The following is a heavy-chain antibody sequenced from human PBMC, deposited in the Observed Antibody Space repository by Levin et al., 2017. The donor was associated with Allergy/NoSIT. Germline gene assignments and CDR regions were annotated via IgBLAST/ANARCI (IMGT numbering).Heavy chain of an antibody. V-gene: IGHV1-8*01. CDR1: GYTFTSYD. Sequence: GESLKISCKASGYTFTSYDINWVRQATGQGLEWMGWMNPNSGNTGYAQKFQGRVTMTRNTSISTAYMELSSLRSEDTAVYYCARGPSAFTIFGPLKSKKYYFDYWGQGTLVTVSS. CDR2: MNPNSGNT. D-gene: IGHD3-3*01. J-gene: IGHJ4*02. CDR3: ARGPSAFTIFGPLKSKKYYFDY.